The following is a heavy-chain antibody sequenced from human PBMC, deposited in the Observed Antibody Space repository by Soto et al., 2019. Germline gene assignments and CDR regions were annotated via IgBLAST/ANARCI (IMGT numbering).Heavy chain of an antibody. D-gene: IGHD4-4*01. V-gene: IGHV1-18*01. J-gene: IGHJ4*02. CDR2: ISAYNGNT. CDR1: GYTFTSYG. CDR3: ARVHMNLVYSNYVRVKVVDY. Sequence: ASVKVSCKASGYTFTSYGISWVRQAPGQGLEWMGWISAYNGNTNYAQKLQGRVTMTTDTSTSTAYMELRSLRSDDTAVYYCARVHMNLVYSNYVRVKVVDYWGKGTLVTVSS.